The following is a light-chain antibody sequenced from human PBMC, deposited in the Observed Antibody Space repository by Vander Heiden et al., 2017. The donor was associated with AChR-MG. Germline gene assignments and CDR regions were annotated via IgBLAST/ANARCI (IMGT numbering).Light chain of an antibody. Sequence: QPALTQPASVSGSPGQSITISCTGTSSDVGSYNLVSWYQHHPGRVPKLMIYDGSKRPSGVSNRFSGSKSDNTASLTISGLQAEDEADYYCCSYAGTSTYVFGTGTKVTVL. J-gene: IGLJ1*01. CDR1: SSDVGSYNL. CDR3: CSYAGTSTYV. CDR2: DGS. V-gene: IGLV2-23*01.